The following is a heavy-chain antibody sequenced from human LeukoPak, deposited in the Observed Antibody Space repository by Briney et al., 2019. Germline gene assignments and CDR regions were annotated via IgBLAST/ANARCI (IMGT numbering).Heavy chain of an antibody. CDR1: GLTLTTYA. CDR3: ARVPGSYYVDFDY. J-gene: IGHJ4*02. V-gene: IGHV3-23*01. CDR2: ISGDGDTT. D-gene: IGHD3-10*01. Sequence: GGSLRLSCAASGLTLTTYAMTWVRQAPGKGLVWVTAISGDGDTTYYADSVRGRFTVSKDNSENTLYLQMNSLRAEDTAVYYCARVPGSYYVDFDYWGQGTLVTVSS.